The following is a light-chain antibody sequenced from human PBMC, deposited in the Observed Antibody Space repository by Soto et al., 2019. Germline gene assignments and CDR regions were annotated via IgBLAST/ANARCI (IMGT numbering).Light chain of an antibody. CDR3: QQSYSTPQS. V-gene: IGKV1-39*01. Sequence: DIQMTQSPSSLSASVGDRVTITCRASQSISSYLNWYQHKPGKATKLLIYAASSLQSGVQSRFSVNGTGTDFTLTIISLQPEDFATYYCQQSYSTPQSFGPGTKVDIK. CDR2: AAS. CDR1: QSISSY. J-gene: IGKJ3*01.